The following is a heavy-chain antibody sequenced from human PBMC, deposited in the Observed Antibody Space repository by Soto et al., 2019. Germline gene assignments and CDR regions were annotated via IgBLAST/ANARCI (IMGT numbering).Heavy chain of an antibody. V-gene: IGHV1-69*13. CDR2: IIPIFGTA. CDR1: GGTFSSYA. J-gene: IGHJ4*02. D-gene: IGHD3-22*01. CDR3: ASPYYDSSGYYHFDY. Sequence: ASVKVSCKASGGTFSSYAISWVRQAPGQGLEWMGGIIPIFGTANYAQKFQGRVTITADESTSTAYMELSSLRSEDTAVYYCASPYYDSSGYYHFDYWGQGTLVTVSS.